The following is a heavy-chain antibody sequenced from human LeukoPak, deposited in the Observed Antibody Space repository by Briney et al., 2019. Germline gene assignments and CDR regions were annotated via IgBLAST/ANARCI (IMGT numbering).Heavy chain of an antibody. D-gene: IGHD3-10*01. CDR1: VYTFTYYY. CDR3: ARSGSGNYYTVYSFDY. CDR2: INTNRGGT. J-gene: IGHJ4*02. V-gene: IGHV1-2*07. Sequence: GASGRVSVTSSVYTFTYYYIHWGRQAPGQGREWRGWINTNRGGTNYAHKFQDRVTMTSDGSIGTGYTELSILRSDDPALYYCARSGSGNYYTVYSFDYWSQGTLVTVSS.